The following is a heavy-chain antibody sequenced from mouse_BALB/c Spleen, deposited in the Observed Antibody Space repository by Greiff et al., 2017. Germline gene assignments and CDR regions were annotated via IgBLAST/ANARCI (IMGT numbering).Heavy chain of an antibody. V-gene: IGHV2-2*01. CDR2: IWSGGST. CDR3: AKAYYGNWFAY. Sequence: VKLQESGPGLVQPSQSLSITCTVSGFSLTSYGVHWVRQSPGKGLEWLGVIWSGGSTDYNAAFISRLSISKDNSKSQVFFKMNSLQTDDTATYYCAKAYYGNWFAYWGQGTLVTVSA. D-gene: IGHD2-10*01. J-gene: IGHJ3*01. CDR1: GFSLTSYG.